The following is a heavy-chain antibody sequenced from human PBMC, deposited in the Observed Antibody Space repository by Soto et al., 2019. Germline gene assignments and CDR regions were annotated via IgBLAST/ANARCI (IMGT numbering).Heavy chain of an antibody. Sequence: EVQLLESGGGLVQPGGSLRLSCAASGVTFSTYAMNWVRQAPGKGLEWVSTISNTGGATFYAGSVKGRCTISRDNSKNALYLHMNSLRADDSTIYLCAVGRHKPSGSITWFVPWGRGTLVTVAS. D-gene: IGHD3-22*01. CDR1: GVTFSTYA. CDR3: AVGRHKPSGSITWFVP. V-gene: IGHV3-23*01. J-gene: IGHJ5*02. CDR2: ISNTGGAT.